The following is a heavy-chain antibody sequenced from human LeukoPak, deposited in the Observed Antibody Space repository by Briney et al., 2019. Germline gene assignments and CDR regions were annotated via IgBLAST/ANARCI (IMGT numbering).Heavy chain of an antibody. D-gene: IGHD6-13*01. CDR2: IYHSGST. V-gene: IGHV4-38-2*02. CDR1: GYSISSGYD. CDR3: ARRAAAGTDWFDP. Sequence: SSETLSLTCTVSGYSISSGYDWGWIGQPPGKGLEWIGIIYHSGSTYYNPSLKSRVTISIDTSKNQFSLKLSSVTAADTAVYYCARRAAAGTDWFDPWGQGTLVTVSS. J-gene: IGHJ5*02.